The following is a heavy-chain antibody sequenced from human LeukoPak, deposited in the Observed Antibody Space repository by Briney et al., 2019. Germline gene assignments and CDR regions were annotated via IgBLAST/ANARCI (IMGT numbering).Heavy chain of an antibody. Sequence: GGSLRLSCAASGFTFSSYWMSWVRQAPGKGLEWVANIKQDGSEKYYVDSVKGRFTISGDNAKNSLYLQMNSLRAEDTAVYYCARDRGGGWYVEYFDYWGQGTLVTVSS. CDR3: ARDRGGGWYVEYFDY. CDR1: GFTFSSYW. D-gene: IGHD6-19*01. CDR2: IKQDGSEK. J-gene: IGHJ4*02. V-gene: IGHV3-7*01.